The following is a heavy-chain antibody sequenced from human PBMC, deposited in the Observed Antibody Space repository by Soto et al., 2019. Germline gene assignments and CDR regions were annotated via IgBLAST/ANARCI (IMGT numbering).Heavy chain of an antibody. V-gene: IGHV3-23*01. CDR3: VRWNGYGDI. D-gene: IGHD4-17*01. CDR2: VSGGSGVT. J-gene: IGHJ4*02. CDR1: GFSYITYG. Sequence: VQLLESGGGLVQPGGSLRLSCAVSGFSYITYGVTWVRQVPGKGLEWVCGVSGGSGVTHYRDSVKGRFTITGEDAKNPVYLQMNSLRVEDTGVYHCVRWNGYGDIWGQGTLVSVSS.